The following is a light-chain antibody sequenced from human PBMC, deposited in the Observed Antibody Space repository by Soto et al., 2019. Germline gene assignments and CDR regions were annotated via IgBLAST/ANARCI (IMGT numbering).Light chain of an antibody. CDR2: RNN. J-gene: IGLJ2*01. Sequence: QLVLTQPPSASGTPGQRVTISCSGSSSNIGSNYVYWYQQLPGTAPKLLIYRNNQRPSGVPDRFSGSKSGTSASLAISGLRSEDEADYYCAAWDDSLSGPSVVFGGGTKVTVL. V-gene: IGLV1-47*01. CDR1: SSNIGSNY. CDR3: AAWDDSLSGPSVV.